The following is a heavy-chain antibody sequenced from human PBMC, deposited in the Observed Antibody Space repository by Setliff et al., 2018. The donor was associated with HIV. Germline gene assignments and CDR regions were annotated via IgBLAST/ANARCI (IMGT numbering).Heavy chain of an antibody. J-gene: IGHJ4*02. V-gene: IGHV3-7*03. CDR1: GFTFSRNW. D-gene: IGHD1-7*01. Sequence: GGSLRLSCAASGFTFSRNWMSWVRQAPGKGLEWVANLNQDGSEKYYVDSVKGRFTISRDNAKNSVYLQMNSLRAEDTAVYYCARVAGTTFPYYFDYWGQGTLVTVYS. CDR3: ARVAGTTFPYYFDY. CDR2: LNQDGSEK.